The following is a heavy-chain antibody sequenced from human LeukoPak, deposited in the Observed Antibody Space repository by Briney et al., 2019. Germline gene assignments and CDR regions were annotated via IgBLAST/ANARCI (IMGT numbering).Heavy chain of an antibody. CDR1: GFTFSSYS. CDR2: ISSSSSYI. D-gene: IGHD6-19*01. Sequence: GGSLRLSCAASGFTFSSYSMNWVSQAPGKGLEWVSSISSSSSYIYYADSVKGRFTISRDNAKNSLYLQMNSLRAEDTAVYYCARGSSSGQTDFDYWGQGTLVTVSS. V-gene: IGHV3-21*01. J-gene: IGHJ4*02. CDR3: ARGSSSGQTDFDY.